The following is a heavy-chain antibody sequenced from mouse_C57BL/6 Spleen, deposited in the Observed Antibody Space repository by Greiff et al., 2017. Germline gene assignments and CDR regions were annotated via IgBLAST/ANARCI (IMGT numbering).Heavy chain of an antibody. D-gene: IGHD4-1*01. J-gene: IGHJ4*01. CDR1: GYTFTSYW. Sequence: VKLQQPGAELVMPGASVKLSCKASGYTFTSYWMHWVKQRPGQGLEWIGEIDPSDSYTNYNQKFKGKSTLTVDKSSSTAYMQLSSLTSEDSAVYYCARSELGQDYAMDYWGQGTSVTVSS. V-gene: IGHV1-69*01. CDR2: IDPSDSYT. CDR3: ARSELGQDYAMDY.